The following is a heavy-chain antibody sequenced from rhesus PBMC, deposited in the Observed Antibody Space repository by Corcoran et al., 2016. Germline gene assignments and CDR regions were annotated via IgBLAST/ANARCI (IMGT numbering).Heavy chain of an antibody. V-gene: IGHV3-54*02. CDR2: ISPDGSNQ. CDR1: GFAFGIFV. J-gene: IGHJ5-1*01. Sequence: ELQLVEYGGGLVQPWGSLSLPCAASGFAFGIFVTQWVRQAKGQGRGGGEVISPDGSNQYIADAVKERLTITRDNSTNILFLQKNNLKLEDTAVYYCTRFDVWGPGVLVTVSS. CDR3: TRFDV.